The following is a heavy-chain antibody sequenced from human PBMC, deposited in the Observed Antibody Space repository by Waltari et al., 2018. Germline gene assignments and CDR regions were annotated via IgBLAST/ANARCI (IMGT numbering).Heavy chain of an antibody. Sequence: QVQLVQSGAEVKKPGSSVKVSCKASGGTFSSYAISWVLQAPGQGLEWMGGIIPIFGTANDAQKFQGRVTITTDESTSTAYMELSSLRSEDTAVYYCARARGYSYGYSSHYYYYYGMDVWGQGTTVTVSS. CDR2: IIPIFGTA. CDR3: ARARGYSYGYSSHYYYYYGMDV. V-gene: IGHV1-69*05. CDR1: GGTFSSYA. J-gene: IGHJ6*02. D-gene: IGHD5-18*01.